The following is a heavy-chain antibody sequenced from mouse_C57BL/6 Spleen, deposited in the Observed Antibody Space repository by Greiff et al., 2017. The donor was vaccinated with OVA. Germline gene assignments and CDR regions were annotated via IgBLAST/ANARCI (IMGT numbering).Heavy chain of an antibody. D-gene: IGHD1-1*01. CDR3: ASEHGSSPYYFDY. J-gene: IGHJ2*01. CDR2: ISYDGSN. V-gene: IGHV3-6*01. CDR1: GYSITSGYY. Sequence: VQLKESGPGLVKPSQSLSLPCSVTGYSITSGYYWNWIRQFPGNKLEWMGYISYDGSNNYNPSLKNRISITRDTSKNQFFLKLNSVTTEDTATYYCASEHGSSPYYFDYWGQGTTLTVSS.